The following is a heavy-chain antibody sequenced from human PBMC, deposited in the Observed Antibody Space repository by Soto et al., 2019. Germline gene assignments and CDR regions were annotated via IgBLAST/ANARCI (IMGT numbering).Heavy chain of an antibody. Sequence: QVQLQQSGPGLVKPSQTLSLTCAISGDSVSSNSAAWNWIRQSPSRGLEWLGRTYYRSKWYNDXAVAVKSRITXXPXTSXNQFSLQLNSVTPEDTAVYYCARDRGKIGEVAFDIWGQGTMVTVSS. CDR2: TYYRSKWYN. CDR1: GDSVSSNSAA. CDR3: ARDRGKIGEVAFDI. V-gene: IGHV6-1*01. D-gene: IGHD3-10*01. J-gene: IGHJ3*02.